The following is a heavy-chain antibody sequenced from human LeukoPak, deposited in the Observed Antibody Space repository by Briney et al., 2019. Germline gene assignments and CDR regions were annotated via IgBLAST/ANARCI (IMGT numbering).Heavy chain of an antibody. CDR2: ISSSSSYI. J-gene: IGHJ6*03. Sequence: GGSLRLSCEASGFSFSSYSMNWVRQAPGKGLEWVSSISSSSSYIYYADSVKGRFTISRDNAKNSLYLQMNSLRAEDTAVYYCARDDNNYYYYYYMDVWGKGTTVTVSS. V-gene: IGHV3-21*01. D-gene: IGHD2/OR15-2a*01. CDR1: GFSFSSYS. CDR3: ARDDNNYYYYYYMDV.